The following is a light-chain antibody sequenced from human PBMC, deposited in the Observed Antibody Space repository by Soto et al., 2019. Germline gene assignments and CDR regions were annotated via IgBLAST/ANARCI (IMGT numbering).Light chain of an antibody. Sequence: DIQMTQSPSSVSASVGDRVTITCRASQGISNSLGWYLQKPGKAPKLLIYSASNLPGGVPSRFSGSGSGTDFTLTINCLQSEDFATYYCQQYNSFPLTFGGGTRVEIK. CDR1: QGISNS. CDR2: SAS. V-gene: IGKV1-12*01. J-gene: IGKJ4*01. CDR3: QQYNSFPLT.